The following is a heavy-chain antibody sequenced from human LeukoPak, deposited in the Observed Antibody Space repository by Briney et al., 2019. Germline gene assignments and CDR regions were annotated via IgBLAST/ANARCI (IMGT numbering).Heavy chain of an antibody. J-gene: IGHJ4*02. Sequence: SETLSLTCTVSGYSISSGYYWGWIRQPPGKGLEWIGSIYHSGSTYCNPSLKSRVTISVDTSKNQFSLKLSSVTAADTAVYYCATPGIAVAGSFDYWGQGTLVTVSS. V-gene: IGHV4-38-2*02. CDR3: ATPGIAVAGSFDY. CDR1: GYSISSGYY. CDR2: IYHSGST. D-gene: IGHD6-19*01.